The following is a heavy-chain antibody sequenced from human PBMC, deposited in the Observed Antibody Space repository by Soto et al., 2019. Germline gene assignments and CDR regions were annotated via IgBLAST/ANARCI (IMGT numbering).Heavy chain of an antibody. Sequence: TGGSLRLSCAASGFTFSSYAMSWVRQAPGKGLEWVSAISGRGGSTYYADSVKGRFTISRDNSKNTLYLQMNSLRAEDTAVYYCANGLSPPGFRKNYYYYYGMDVWGQGTTVTVSS. J-gene: IGHJ6*02. CDR3: ANGLSPPGFRKNYYYYYGMDV. CDR1: GFTFSSYA. V-gene: IGHV3-23*01. CDR2: ISGRGGST.